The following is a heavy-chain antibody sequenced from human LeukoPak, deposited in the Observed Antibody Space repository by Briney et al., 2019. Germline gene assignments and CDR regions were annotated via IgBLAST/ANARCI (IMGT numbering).Heavy chain of an antibody. CDR1: GFTFSNY. V-gene: IGHV4-59*01. CDR3: ARVIGLDAFDI. CDR2: IYYSGST. Sequence: GSLRLSCAASGFTFSNYWSWIRQPPGKGLEWIGYIYYSGSTDYNPSLKSRVTISVDTSKNQFSLKLSSVTAADTAVYYCARVIGLDAFDIWGQGTMVTVSS. J-gene: IGHJ3*02. D-gene: IGHD3-22*01.